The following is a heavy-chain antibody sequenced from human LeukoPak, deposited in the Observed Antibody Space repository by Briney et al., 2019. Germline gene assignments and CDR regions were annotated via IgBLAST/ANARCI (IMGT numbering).Heavy chain of an antibody. Sequence: GGSQRLSCAASGFTFSSYSMNWVRQAPGKGLEWVSSISSSSSYIYYADSVKGRFTISRDNAKNSLYLQMNSLRAEDTAVYYCASISSGWYWDYWGQGTLVTVSS. V-gene: IGHV3-21*01. CDR3: ASISSGWYWDY. D-gene: IGHD6-19*01. J-gene: IGHJ4*02. CDR1: GFTFSSYS. CDR2: ISSSSSYI.